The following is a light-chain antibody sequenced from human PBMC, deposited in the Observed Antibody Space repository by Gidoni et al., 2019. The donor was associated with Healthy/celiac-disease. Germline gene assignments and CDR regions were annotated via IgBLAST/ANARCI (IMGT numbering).Light chain of an antibody. Sequence: IVFTQSPATLPLSPGERATLSCRASQSVSSSYLAWYQQKPGLPPRPLIYDASSRATGIPDRFSGSGSGTDLTLTISRLEPEDLAVYYCQQYGSSRWTFGQGTKVEIK. CDR3: QQYGSSRWT. J-gene: IGKJ1*01. CDR1: QSVSSSY. CDR2: DAS. V-gene: IGKV3D-20*01.